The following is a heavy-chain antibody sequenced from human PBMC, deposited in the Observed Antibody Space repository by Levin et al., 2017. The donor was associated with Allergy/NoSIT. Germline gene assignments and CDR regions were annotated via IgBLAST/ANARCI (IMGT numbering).Heavy chain of an antibody. D-gene: IGHD1-7*01. Sequence: LRLSCTVSGDSISSGDYYCNWIRQHPGKGLEWIGYIYYTGSTYYTPSLKSRISMSVDRSKNLFSLKLSSVTAADTAVYYCAGGIKVGRSWNYGWFDPWGQGILVTVSS. CDR2: IYYTGST. CDR1: GDSISSGDYY. V-gene: IGHV4-31*03. J-gene: IGHJ5*02. CDR3: AGGIKVGRSWNYGWFDP.